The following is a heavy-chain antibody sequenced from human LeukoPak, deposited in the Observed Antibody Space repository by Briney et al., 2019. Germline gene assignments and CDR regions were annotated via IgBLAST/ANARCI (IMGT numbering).Heavy chain of an antibody. D-gene: IGHD3-10*01. J-gene: IGHJ4*02. CDR1: GFTFSSYW. Sequence: PGGSLRLSCAASGFTFSSYWMSWVRQAPGKGLEWVANIKQDGSEKYYVDSVKGRFTISRDNAKNSLYLQMNSLRAEDTAVYYCARHGSGSYLLSFDYWGQGTLVTVSS. CDR2: IKQDGSEK. CDR3: ARHGSGSYLLSFDY. V-gene: IGHV3-7*01.